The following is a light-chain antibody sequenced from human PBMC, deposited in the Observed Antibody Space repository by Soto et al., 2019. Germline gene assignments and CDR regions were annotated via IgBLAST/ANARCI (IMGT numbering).Light chain of an antibody. CDR2: SNN. V-gene: IGLV1-44*01. Sequence: QSVLAQPPSASWTPGQRVTISCSGSSSNIGSNTVNWYQQLPGTAPKLLIYSNNQRPSGVPDRFSGSKSGTSASLAISGLQSEDEADYYCAAWDDSLNSYVFGTGTKV. J-gene: IGLJ1*01. CDR1: SSNIGSNT. CDR3: AAWDDSLNSYV.